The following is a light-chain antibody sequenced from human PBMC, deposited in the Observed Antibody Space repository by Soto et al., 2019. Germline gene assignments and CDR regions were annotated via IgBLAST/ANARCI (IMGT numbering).Light chain of an antibody. CDR2: GNT. V-gene: IGLV1-40*01. CDR3: QSYDSSLSGWRV. J-gene: IGLJ3*02. Sequence: QSVPTQPPSVSGAPGQRVTISCTGSSSNIGAGYDVHWYQQVPGTAPKLLIYGNTNRPSGVPDRFSGSKSGTSASLAITGLQAEDEADYYCQSYDSSLSGWRVFGGGTKLTVL. CDR1: SSNIGAGYD.